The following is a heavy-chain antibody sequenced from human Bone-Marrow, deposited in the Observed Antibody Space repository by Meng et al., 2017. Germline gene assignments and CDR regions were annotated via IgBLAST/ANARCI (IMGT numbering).Heavy chain of an antibody. J-gene: IGHJ3*02. Sequence: GSLRLSCAASGFTFSDYYMSWIRQPPGKGLEWIGEINHSGSTNYNPSLKSRVTISVDTSKNQFSLKLSSVTAADTAVYYCASGADQSKYRKGIAFDIWGQGTMVTVSS. CDR2: INHSGST. CDR1: GFTFSDYY. D-gene: IGHD2/OR15-2a*01. CDR3: ASGADQSKYRKGIAFDI. V-gene: IGHV4-34*01.